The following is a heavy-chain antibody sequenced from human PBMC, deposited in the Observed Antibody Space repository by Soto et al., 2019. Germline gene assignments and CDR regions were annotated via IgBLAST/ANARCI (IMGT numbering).Heavy chain of an antibody. V-gene: IGHV3-23*01. Sequence: PGGSLRLSCAASGFNFSSYAMSWVRQARGKGLEWVSGISGSGSSTYYADSVKGRFTISRDNSKNTLYLQMNSLRAEDTAEYYCAKSPYGGCYFDFWGQGTLVTVSS. CDR1: GFNFSSYA. CDR3: AKSPYGGCYFDF. J-gene: IGHJ4*03. D-gene: IGHD4-17*01. CDR2: ISGSGSST.